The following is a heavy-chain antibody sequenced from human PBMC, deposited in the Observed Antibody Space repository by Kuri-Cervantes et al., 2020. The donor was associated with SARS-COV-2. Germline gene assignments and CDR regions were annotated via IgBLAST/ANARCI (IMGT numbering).Heavy chain of an antibody. D-gene: IGHD1-26*01. CDR3: ARRASRKKYRLVGATTSDAFDI. Sequence: SETLSLTCAVSGYSISSGYYWGWIRQSPGKGLEWIGSIYHSGTTYYNPSLKSRVTISVDTPNNQFSLRLSSVTAADTAVYYCARRASRKKYRLVGATTSDAFDIWGQGTMVTVSS. CDR2: IYHSGTT. J-gene: IGHJ3*02. CDR1: GYSISSGYY. V-gene: IGHV4-38-2*01.